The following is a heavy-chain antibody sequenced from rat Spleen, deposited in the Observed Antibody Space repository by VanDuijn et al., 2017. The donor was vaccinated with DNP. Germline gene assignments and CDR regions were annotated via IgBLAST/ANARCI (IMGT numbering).Heavy chain of an antibody. CDR3: TTKLPGSSGYFDY. CDR2: ISFDGGST. V-gene: IGHV5-7*01. CDR1: GFTFSYYD. D-gene: IGHD1-4*01. Sequence: EVQLVESGGGLVQPGRSMKLSCAASGFTFSYYDMAWVRQAPKKGLEWAASISFDGGSTYYRDSVKGRFTISRDNAERTLYLQMDSLRSEDTAPYYCTTKLPGSSGYFDYWGQGVVVTVSS. J-gene: IGHJ2*01.